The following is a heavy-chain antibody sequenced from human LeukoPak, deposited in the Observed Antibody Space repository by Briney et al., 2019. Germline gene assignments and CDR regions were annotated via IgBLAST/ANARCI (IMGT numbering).Heavy chain of an antibody. V-gene: IGHV3-53*01. CDR2: IYSGDRT. D-gene: IGHD3-22*01. CDR1: GFTVSSNY. J-gene: IGHJ4*02. CDR3: ASGSTSSGYRLAC. Sequence: PGGSLRLSCAVSGFTVSSNYMSWVRQAPGKGLEWVSVIYSGDRTNYADSVKGRFTISRDNSKNTLYLQMNSLRVEDTAVYYCASGSTSSGYRLACWGQGTLVTVSS.